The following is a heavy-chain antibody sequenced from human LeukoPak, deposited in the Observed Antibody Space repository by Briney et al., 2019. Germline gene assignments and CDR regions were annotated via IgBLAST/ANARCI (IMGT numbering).Heavy chain of an antibody. D-gene: IGHD1-26*01. CDR2: ISWNSGST. V-gene: IGHV3-23*01. CDR3: AKALYSGSYLYYFDY. CDR1: GFTFDDYA. Sequence: GGSLRLSCAASGFTFDDYAIHWVRHAPGKGLEWVSGISWNSGSTYYADSVKGRFTISRDNSKNTLYLQMNRLRAEDTAVYYCAKALYSGSYLYYFDYWGQGTLVTVSS. J-gene: IGHJ4*02.